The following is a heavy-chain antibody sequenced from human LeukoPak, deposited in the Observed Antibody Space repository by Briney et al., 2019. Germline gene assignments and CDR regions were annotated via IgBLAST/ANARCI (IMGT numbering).Heavy chain of an antibody. J-gene: IGHJ4*02. D-gene: IGHD3-22*01. CDR3: ARALERYYYDSSGYYAHFDY. CDR1: GGSISSSGYY. Sequence: SETLSLTCTVSGGSISSSGYYWGWIRQPPGKGLEWIGSIYYSGSTYYNPSLKSRVTISVDTSKNQFSLRLSSVTAADTAVYYCARALERYYYDSSGYYAHFDYWGQGTLVTVSS. V-gene: IGHV4-39*01. CDR2: IYYSGST.